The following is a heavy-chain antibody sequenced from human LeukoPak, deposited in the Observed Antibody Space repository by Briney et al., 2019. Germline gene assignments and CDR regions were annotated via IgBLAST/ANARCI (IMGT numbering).Heavy chain of an antibody. CDR1: GFTFSRFA. J-gene: IGHJ4*02. D-gene: IGHD5-12*01. CDR2: FGYTGST. CDR3: AKDLGEGAYDWSRYYFDY. Sequence: PGGSLRLSCAASGFTFSRFAMSWVRWAPGKGLDWFSTFGYTGSTYYADSVKGRFTVSRDNSKTTLYLQMNSLRAEDTAVYYCAKDLGEGAYDWSRYYFDYWGQGTLVTVSS. V-gene: IGHV3-23*01.